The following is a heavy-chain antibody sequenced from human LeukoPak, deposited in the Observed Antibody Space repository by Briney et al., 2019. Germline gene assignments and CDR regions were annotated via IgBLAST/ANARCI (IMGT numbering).Heavy chain of an antibody. CDR3: ARQSLQWLVPY. V-gene: IGHV4-39*01. J-gene: IGHJ4*02. D-gene: IGHD6-19*01. CDR1: GGSISNYQ. Sequence: SETLSLTCTVSGGSISNYQWSWVRQPPGKGLEWIGSIYYSGSTYYNPSLKSRVTISVDTSKNQFSLKLSSVTAADTAVYYCARQSLQWLVPYWGQGTLVTVSS. CDR2: IYYSGST.